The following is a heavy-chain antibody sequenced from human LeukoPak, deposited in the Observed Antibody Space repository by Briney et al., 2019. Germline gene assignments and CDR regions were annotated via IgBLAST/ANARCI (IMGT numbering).Heavy chain of an antibody. CDR1: GFTFSNYW. CDR3: ATMSGESMIVLAVFDY. D-gene: IGHD3-22*01. J-gene: IGHJ4*02. CDR2: IKQDGSEK. V-gene: IGHV3-7*01. Sequence: PGGSLRLSCAASGFTFSNYWMNWVRQAPGKGLEWVANIKQDGSEKYYVDSVKGRFTISRDNAKNSLYLQMNSLRAEDTAVYYCATMSGESMIVLAVFDYCGQGTLVTVSS.